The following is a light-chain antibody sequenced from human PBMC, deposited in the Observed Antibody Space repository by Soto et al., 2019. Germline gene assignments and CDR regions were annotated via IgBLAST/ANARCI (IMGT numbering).Light chain of an antibody. CDR3: QQAKSFPWT. CDR1: QGIDNW. J-gene: IGKJ1*01. CDR2: AAS. Sequence: DIPMTQSPSSLSASVGDRVTITCRARQGIDNWLAWYQQKPGKAPTLLIYAASSLQRGVPSRFSGSGSGTEFTLTINSLQPEDFASYFCQQAKSFPWTFGQGTRVEIK. V-gene: IGKV1-12*02.